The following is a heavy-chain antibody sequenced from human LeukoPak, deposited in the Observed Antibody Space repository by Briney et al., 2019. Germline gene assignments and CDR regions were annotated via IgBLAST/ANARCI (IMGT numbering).Heavy chain of an antibody. CDR1: GFTFSSYA. CDR3: ATFRGYCSSTSCSTEDY. V-gene: IGHV3-30-3*01. D-gene: IGHD2-2*02. CDR2: ISYDGSNK. Sequence: GGSLRLSCAASGFTFSSYAMHWVRQAPGKGLEWVAVISYDGSNKYYADSVKGRFTISRDNSKNTLYLQMNSLRAEDTAVYYCATFRGYCSSTSCSTEDYWGQGTLVTVSS. J-gene: IGHJ4*02.